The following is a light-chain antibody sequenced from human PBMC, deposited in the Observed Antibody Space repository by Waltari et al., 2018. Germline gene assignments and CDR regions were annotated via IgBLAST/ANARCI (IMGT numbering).Light chain of an antibody. CDR2: DVR. CDR3: CSYAGSVV. CDR1: SSAVRGSNY. V-gene: IGLV2-23*02. Sequence: QSALTQPASVSGSPGPSITISCTGPSSAVRGSNYVSWYQQHPGKAPKLMIYDVRKRPSGVSNRFSGSKSGNTASLTISGLQAEDEADYYCCSYAGSVVFGGGTKLTVL. J-gene: IGLJ2*01.